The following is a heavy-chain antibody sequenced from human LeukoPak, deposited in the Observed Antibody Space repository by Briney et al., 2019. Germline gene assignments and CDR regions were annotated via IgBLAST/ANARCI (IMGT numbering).Heavy chain of an antibody. D-gene: IGHD1-14*01. J-gene: IGHJ4*02. CDR1: GASITSGAYY. Sequence: PSETLSLTCSVSGASITSGAYYWSWLRQHPEKGLEWIGYIADIATKFYNPSFKSRVSISIDPSKNLFSLSLTSLTAADTAVYYCARARMGPVPFDSWGQGILVTVSS. CDR3: ARARMGPVPFDS. V-gene: IGHV4-31*03. CDR2: IADIATK.